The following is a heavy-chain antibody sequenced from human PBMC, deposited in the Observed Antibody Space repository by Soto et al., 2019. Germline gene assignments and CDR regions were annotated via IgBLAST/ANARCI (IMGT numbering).Heavy chain of an antibody. J-gene: IGHJ4*02. D-gene: IGHD1-26*01. CDR1: GSSVSSASYH. Sequence: QVQLQESGPGLVKPSETLSLTCTVSGSSVSSASYHWVWIWQPPGKGLQWIGNIYYTGSTNYNPSLKSRVTISVDTSKNQFSLKLNSVTAADTAVYYCARRVGATPPINWGQGTLVTVSS. CDR2: IYYTGST. V-gene: IGHV4-61*01. CDR3: ARRVGATPPIN.